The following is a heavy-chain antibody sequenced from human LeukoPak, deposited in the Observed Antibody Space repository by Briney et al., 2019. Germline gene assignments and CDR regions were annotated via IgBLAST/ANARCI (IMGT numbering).Heavy chain of an antibody. V-gene: IGHV3-30*02. D-gene: IGHD4-17*01. Sequence: GGSLRLSCAASGFTFSTYAMHWVRQAPGKGLEWVALILYDGSNKYYADSVKGRFTISRDTSKNTLYLHMNSLRAEDTAVYFCANYYGDQYYWGQGTLVTVSS. CDR3: ANYYGDQYY. CDR1: GFTFSTYA. J-gene: IGHJ4*02. CDR2: ILYDGSNK.